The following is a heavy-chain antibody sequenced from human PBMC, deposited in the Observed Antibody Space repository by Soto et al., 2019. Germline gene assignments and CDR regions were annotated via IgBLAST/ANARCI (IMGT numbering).Heavy chain of an antibody. V-gene: IGHV4-34*01. CDR2: INHSGST. D-gene: IGHD2-15*01. Sequence: PSETLSLTCAVYGGSFSGYYWSWIRQPPGKGLEWIGEINHSGSTNYNPSLKSRVTISVDTSKNQFSLKLSSVTAADTAVYYCATLRRYCSGGSCSASDPWGQGTLVTVSS. CDR1: GGSFSGYY. CDR3: ATLRRYCSGGSCSASDP. J-gene: IGHJ5*02.